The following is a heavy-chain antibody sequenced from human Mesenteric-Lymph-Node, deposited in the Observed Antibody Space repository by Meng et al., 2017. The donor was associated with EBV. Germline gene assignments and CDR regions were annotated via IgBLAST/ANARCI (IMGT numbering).Heavy chain of an antibody. J-gene: IGHJ4*02. CDR3: ARRLHYYGSLGS. V-gene: IGHV4-39*01. Sequence: QLQLQESGPGLVKPSETLSLTCTISGVAFSSDNWAWIRQPPGKGLEWIGDTGNSYYNPSLKNRVTISVDTSNQFSLKLSSVTAADTAVYYCARRLHYYGSLGSWGQGTLVTVSS. CDR2: TGNS. CDR1: GVAFSSDN. D-gene: IGHD3-10*01.